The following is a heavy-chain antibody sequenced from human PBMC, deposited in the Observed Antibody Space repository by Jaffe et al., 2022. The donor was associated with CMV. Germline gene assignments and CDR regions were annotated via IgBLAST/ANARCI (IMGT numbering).Heavy chain of an antibody. D-gene: IGHD3-22*01. Sequence: QVQLQESGPGLVKPSGTLSLTCAVSGGSISSSNWWSWVRQPPGKGLEWIGEIYHSGSTNYNPSLKSRVTISVDKSKNQFSLKLSSVTAADTAVYYCARDLPLEGTYDSSGYNAFDIWGQGTMVTVSS. CDR2: IYHSGST. CDR1: GGSISSSNW. J-gene: IGHJ3*02. CDR3: ARDLPLEGTYDSSGYNAFDI. V-gene: IGHV4-4*02.